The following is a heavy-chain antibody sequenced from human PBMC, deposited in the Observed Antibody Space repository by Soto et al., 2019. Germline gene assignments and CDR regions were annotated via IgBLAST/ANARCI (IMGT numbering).Heavy chain of an antibody. CDR1: GGTFSSYA. Sequence: SVKVSCKASGGTFSSYAISWVRQAPGQGLEWMGGIIPIFGTANYAQKFQGRVTITADESTNTAYMELSSLRSEDTAVYYCARDQYYYDSSRGGFDPWGQGTLVTVSS. D-gene: IGHD3-22*01. V-gene: IGHV1-69*13. J-gene: IGHJ5*02. CDR3: ARDQYYYDSSRGGFDP. CDR2: IIPIFGTA.